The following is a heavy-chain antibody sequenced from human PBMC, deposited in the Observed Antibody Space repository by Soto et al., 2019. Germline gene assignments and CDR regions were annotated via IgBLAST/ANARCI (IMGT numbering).Heavy chain of an antibody. Sequence: EVQLLESGGGLVQPGGSLRLSCAASGFTFSSYAISWVRQAPGKGLGWVSAVSGSCGTTYYADSVKGRFTISRDNSKNTLYLQMNSLRAEDTAVYYCAKSDGGFDYWGQGTLVTVSS. CDR2: VSGSCGTT. V-gene: IGHV3-23*01. CDR1: GFTFSSYA. D-gene: IGHD2-21*02. CDR3: AKSDGGFDY. J-gene: IGHJ4*02.